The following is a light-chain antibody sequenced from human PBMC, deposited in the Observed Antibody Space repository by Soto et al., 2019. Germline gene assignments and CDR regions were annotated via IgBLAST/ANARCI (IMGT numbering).Light chain of an antibody. Sequence: EIVLTQSPDTLSLSPGERATLSCRASQSVSSSDLSWYQQKPGQAPRLLIYGVSSRATGVPDRFSGSGSGSATDFTLTISRLEPEDFAVYYCQQYGTSPYTFGQGTKVETK. CDR2: GVS. V-gene: IGKV3-20*01. CDR1: QSVSSSD. J-gene: IGKJ2*01. CDR3: QQYGTSPYT.